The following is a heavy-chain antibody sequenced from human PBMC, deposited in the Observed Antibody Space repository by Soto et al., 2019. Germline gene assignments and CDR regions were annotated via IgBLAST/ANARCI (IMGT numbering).Heavy chain of an antibody. V-gene: IGHV4-39*01. CDR3: ASHLRPTNCGGGYFDS. CDR1: GGSISSNNYY. Sequence: QLQLQESGPGLVKPSETLSLTCSVSGGSISSNNYYWGWIRQPPGNGLEWIGSMSYSRSTYYNPSRKSRVTISVDTSRNQFSLKLSSVTAADTSVYYCASHLRPTNCGGGYFDSWGQGTLVTVSS. CDR2: MSYSRST. D-gene: IGHD3-16*01. J-gene: IGHJ4*02.